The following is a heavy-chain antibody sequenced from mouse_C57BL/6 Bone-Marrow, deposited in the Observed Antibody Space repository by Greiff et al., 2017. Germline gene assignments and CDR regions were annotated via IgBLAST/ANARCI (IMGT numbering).Heavy chain of an antibody. D-gene: IGHD1-1*01. CDR1: GYTFTSYG. CDR2: IYPRSGNT. V-gene: IGHV1-81*01. J-gene: IGHJ3*01. Sequence: QVHVKQSGAELARPGASVKLSCKASGYTFTSYGISWVKQRTGQGLEWIGEIYPRSGNTYYNEKFKGKATLTADKSSSTAYMELRSLTSEDSAVYCCARTDYYYGSSSWFDYWGQGTLVTVSA. CDR3: ARTDYYYGSSSWFDY.